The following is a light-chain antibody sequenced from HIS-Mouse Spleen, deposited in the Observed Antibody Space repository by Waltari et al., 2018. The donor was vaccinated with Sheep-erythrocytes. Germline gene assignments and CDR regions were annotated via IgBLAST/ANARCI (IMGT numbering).Light chain of an antibody. CDR1: QSVSSY. Sequence: EIVLTQSPATLSLSPGERATLSCRASQSVSSYLAWYQQKPGKAPRLLIYDASNRATGIPARFSSSGSVTDFTRTISSLEPEEFAVYYCQQRSNWYTFGQGTKLEIK. CDR3: QQRSNWYT. CDR2: DAS. V-gene: IGKV3-11*01. J-gene: IGKJ2*01.